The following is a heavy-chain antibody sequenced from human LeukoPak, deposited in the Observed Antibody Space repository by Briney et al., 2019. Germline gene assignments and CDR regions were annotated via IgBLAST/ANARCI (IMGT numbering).Heavy chain of an antibody. CDR1: GFTFSSYA. Sequence: AGGSLRLSCAASGFTFSSYAMSWVRQAPGKGLEWVSAISGSGGSTYYADSVKGRFTISRDNSKNTLYLQMNSLRAEDTAVYYCAKVGCTNGVCHRLDYWGQGTLVTVSS. V-gene: IGHV3-23*01. D-gene: IGHD2-8*01. CDR3: AKVGCTNGVCHRLDY. CDR2: ISGSGGST. J-gene: IGHJ4*02.